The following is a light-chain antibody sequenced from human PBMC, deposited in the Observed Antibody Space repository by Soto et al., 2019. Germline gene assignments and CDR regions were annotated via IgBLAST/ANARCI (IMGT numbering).Light chain of an antibody. CDR2: VSR. Sequence: QSVLTQPPSVSGAPGQRVTISCSGSSSNIGAGYDVHWYQQLPGTAPRLLIYVSRNRPSGVPDRFSGSKSGNTASLTITGLQPEDEASYYCTSYTITHIPVIFGGGTQLTVL. CDR1: SSNIGAGYD. CDR3: TSYTITHIPVI. V-gene: IGLV1-40*01. J-gene: IGLJ7*01.